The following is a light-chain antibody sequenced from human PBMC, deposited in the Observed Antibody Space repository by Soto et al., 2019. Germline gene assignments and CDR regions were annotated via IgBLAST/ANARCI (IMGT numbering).Light chain of an antibody. CDR3: QQRSNWPLT. CDR1: QSVSSY. Sequence: EIVLTQSPATLCLSPGERATLSCRASQSVSSYLAWYQQKPGQAPRLLIYDASNRATGIPARFSGSGSGTDFTLTISSLEPEDVAGYYCQQRSNWPLTFGGGTKVEIK. V-gene: IGKV3-11*01. CDR2: DAS. J-gene: IGKJ4*01.